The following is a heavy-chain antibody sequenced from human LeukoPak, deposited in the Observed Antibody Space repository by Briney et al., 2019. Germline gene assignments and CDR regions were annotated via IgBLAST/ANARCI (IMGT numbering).Heavy chain of an antibody. CDR1: GFTFSSYS. Sequence: GGSLRLSCAASGFTFSSYSMNWVRQAPGKGLEWVAFARYDESTKFYADSVKGRFTISRDNSKTTLYLQMNSLRAEDTAVYYCAKDLPAAYFDYWGQGTLVTVSS. V-gene: IGHV3-30*02. J-gene: IGHJ4*02. CDR2: ARYDESTK. CDR3: AKDLPAAYFDY. D-gene: IGHD2-2*01.